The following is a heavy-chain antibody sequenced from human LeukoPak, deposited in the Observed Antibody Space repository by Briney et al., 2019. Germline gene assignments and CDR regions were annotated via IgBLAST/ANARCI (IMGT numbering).Heavy chain of an antibody. V-gene: IGHV3-30*18. CDR1: GFTFSGYA. Sequence: GGSLRLSCVASGFTFSGYAMHWVRQAPGKGLEWLAVISYDGNIKYYADSVKGRFTISRDKSKNTLYLQMNSLRAEDTALYYCAKDRMLRGNGWFDPWGQGTLVTVSS. D-gene: IGHD3-10*01. CDR2: ISYDGNIK. J-gene: IGHJ5*02. CDR3: AKDRMLRGNGWFDP.